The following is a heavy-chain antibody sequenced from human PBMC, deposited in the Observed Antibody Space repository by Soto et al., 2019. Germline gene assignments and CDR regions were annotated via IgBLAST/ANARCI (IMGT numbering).Heavy chain of an antibody. CDR1: GGSFTSLI. CDR2: IIPVLGVE. D-gene: IGHD3-10*01. J-gene: IGHJ6*02. CDR3: AKFTIPGSARPSYGGMDV. V-gene: IGHV1-69*02. Sequence: QVQLVQSGAEVKKPGSSVKVSCKASGGSFTSLIITWVRQAPGQGLEWMGRIIPVLGVEYYAQKFQGRVTITAENTTNTASMELTSLTSEDTAVDYCAKFTIPGSARPSYGGMDVWGRGTTVIVSS.